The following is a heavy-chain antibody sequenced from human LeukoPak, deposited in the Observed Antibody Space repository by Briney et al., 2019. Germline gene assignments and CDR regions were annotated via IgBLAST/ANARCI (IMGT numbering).Heavy chain of an antibody. CDR3: ATGRVVLWFGRYYFDY. J-gene: IGHJ4*02. CDR2: FDPEDGET. V-gene: IGHV1-24*01. D-gene: IGHD3-10*01. CDR1: GYTLTELS. Sequence: ASVKVSCKVSGYTLTELSVHGVRQAPGKGLGWMGGFDPEDGETIYAQKFQGRVTMNEDTSTDTAYMELSSLRSEDTAVYYCATGRVVLWFGRYYFDYSGQGTLVTVSS.